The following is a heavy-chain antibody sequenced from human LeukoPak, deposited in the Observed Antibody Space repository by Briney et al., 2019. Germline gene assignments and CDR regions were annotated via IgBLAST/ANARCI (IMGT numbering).Heavy chain of an antibody. CDR1: GGPISSYY. V-gene: IGHV4-59*01. D-gene: IGHD6-13*01. CDR2: IYYSGST. Sequence: PSQTLSLTCTVSGGPISSYYWSWIRQPPGKGLEWIWYIYYSGSTNYNPSLKSRVTISVDTSKNQFSLKLSSVTAADTAVYYCARVGGIAAAGTGNWFDPWGQGTLVTVSS. J-gene: IGHJ5*02. CDR3: ARVGGIAAAGTGNWFDP.